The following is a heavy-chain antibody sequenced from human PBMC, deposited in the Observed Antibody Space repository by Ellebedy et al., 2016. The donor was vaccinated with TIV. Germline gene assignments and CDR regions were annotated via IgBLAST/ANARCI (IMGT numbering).Heavy chain of an antibody. CDR1: GFTFSSYS. J-gene: IGHJ6*02. CDR2: ISSSSSTI. V-gene: IGHV3-48*04. Sequence: GESLKISXAASGFTFSSYSMNWVRQAPGKGLEWVSYISSSSSTIYYADSVKGRFTISRDNAKNTLYLQMNSLRAEDTAVYYCARDVRGIAVANYYYYYGMDVWGQGTTVTVSS. D-gene: IGHD6-19*01. CDR3: ARDVRGIAVANYYYYYGMDV.